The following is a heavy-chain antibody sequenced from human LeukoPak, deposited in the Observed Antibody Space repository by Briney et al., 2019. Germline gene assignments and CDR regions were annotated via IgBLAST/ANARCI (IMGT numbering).Heavy chain of an antibody. CDR3: ARSITMVRDTPRPLNWFDP. CDR1: GYTFTGYY. V-gene: IGHV1-2*02. D-gene: IGHD3-10*01. CDR2: INPNSGGT. Sequence: ASVKVSCKASGYTFTGYYMHWVRQAPGQGLEWMGWINPNSGGTNYAQKFQGRVTMTRDTSISTAYMELSRLRSDDTAVYYCARSITMVRDTPRPLNWFDPWGQGTLVTVSS. J-gene: IGHJ5*02.